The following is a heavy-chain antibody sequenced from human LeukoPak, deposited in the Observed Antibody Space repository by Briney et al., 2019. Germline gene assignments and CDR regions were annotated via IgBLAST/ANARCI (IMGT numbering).Heavy chain of an antibody. CDR3: ARDQFRPRLVNSNYYYYYYMDV. D-gene: IGHD3-9*01. CDR2: IGVGSSWVSQ. Sequence: GGSLRLSCTASGFTFSHYAMNWVRHAPGKGLEWVSYIGVGSSWVSQYYGDSVKGRFTISRDDAKNSVYLQMNSLRVEDTAVYYCARDQFRPRLVNSNYYYYYYMDVWGKGTTVTVSS. CDR1: GFTFSHYA. V-gene: IGHV3-48*01. J-gene: IGHJ6*03.